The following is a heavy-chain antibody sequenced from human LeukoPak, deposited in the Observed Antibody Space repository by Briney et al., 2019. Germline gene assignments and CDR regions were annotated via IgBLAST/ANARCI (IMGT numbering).Heavy chain of an antibody. Sequence: GGSLRLSCAASGYTFTSYYMHWVRQAPGQGLEWMGIINPSGGSTSYAQKFQGRVTMTRDTSTSTVYMELSSLRSEDTAVYYCAKGDSSSWYYFDYWGQGTLVTVSS. D-gene: IGHD6-13*01. CDR2: INPSGGST. CDR1: GYTFTSYY. V-gene: IGHV1-46*01. CDR3: AKGDSSSWYYFDY. J-gene: IGHJ4*02.